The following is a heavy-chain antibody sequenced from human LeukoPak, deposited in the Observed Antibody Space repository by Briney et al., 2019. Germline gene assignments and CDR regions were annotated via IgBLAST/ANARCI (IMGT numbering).Heavy chain of an antibody. Sequence: PGGSLRLSCTAPGYTFNTYAMTWVRQLPGKGLEWVSTVSDSGDLTYYADSVKGRFTISRDNSRNTLYLQINSLRVEDTAVYYCAKDHPPNYSSRQGFSDNWFDPWGQGTLVTVSS. CDR3: AKDHPPNYSSRQGFSDNWFDP. V-gene: IGHV3-23*01. J-gene: IGHJ5*02. CDR1: GYTFNTYA. D-gene: IGHD2-2*01. CDR2: VSDSGDLT.